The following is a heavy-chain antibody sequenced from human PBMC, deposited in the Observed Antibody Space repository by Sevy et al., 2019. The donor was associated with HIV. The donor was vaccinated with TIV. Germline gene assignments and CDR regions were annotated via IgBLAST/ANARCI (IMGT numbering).Heavy chain of an antibody. Sequence: GESLKISCKGSGYSFTSYWIGWVRQMPGKGLEWMGIIYPGDSDTRCSPSFQGQVTISADKSFSIAYLQWSSLKASDTAMYYCARHPYSSSWYSDYWGQGTLVTVSS. D-gene: IGHD6-13*01. V-gene: IGHV5-51*01. CDR3: ARHPYSSSWYSDY. J-gene: IGHJ4*02. CDR1: GYSFTSYW. CDR2: IYPGDSDT.